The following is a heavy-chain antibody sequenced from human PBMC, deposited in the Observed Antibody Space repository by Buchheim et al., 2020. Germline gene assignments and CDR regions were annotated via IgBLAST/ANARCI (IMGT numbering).Heavy chain of an antibody. J-gene: IGHJ4*02. Sequence: QVQLVESGGGVVQPGRSLRLSCAASGFTFSSYAMHWVRQAPGKGLEWVAVISYDGSNKYYADSVKGRFTISRDNSKNTLYLQMNSLRAEDTAVYYCARADVTMIVVVITGYDYWGQGTL. CDR1: GFTFSSYA. D-gene: IGHD3-22*01. CDR3: ARADVTMIVVVITGYDY. CDR2: ISYDGSNK. V-gene: IGHV3-30-3*01.